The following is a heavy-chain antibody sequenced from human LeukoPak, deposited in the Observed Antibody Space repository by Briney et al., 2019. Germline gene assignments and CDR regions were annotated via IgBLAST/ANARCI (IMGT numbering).Heavy chain of an antibody. D-gene: IGHD3-3*01. V-gene: IGHV4-39*01. J-gene: IGHJ4*02. Sequence: SETLSLTCTVSGGSISSSSYYWGWIRPPPGKGLEWIGSIYYSGSTYYNPSLKSRVTISVDTSKNQFSLKLSSVTAADTAVYYCARHHYDFWSGHPTYFDYWGQGTLVTVSS. CDR2: IYYSGST. CDR1: GGSISSSSYY. CDR3: ARHHYDFWSGHPTYFDY.